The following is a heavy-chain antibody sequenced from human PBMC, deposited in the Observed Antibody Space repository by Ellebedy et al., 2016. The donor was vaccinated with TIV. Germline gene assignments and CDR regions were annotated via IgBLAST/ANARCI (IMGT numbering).Heavy chain of an antibody. CDR2: IIPILGIA. J-gene: IGHJ4*02. V-gene: IGHV1-69*04. Sequence: AASVKVSCKASGGTLSSYANSWVRQAPGQGLEWMGRIIPILGIANYAQKFQGRVTITADKSTSTAYMELSSLRSEDTAVYYCARDSGAYCGGDCYNIDYWGQGTLVTVSS. CDR3: ARDSGAYCGGDCYNIDY. D-gene: IGHD2-21*02. CDR1: GGTLSSYA.